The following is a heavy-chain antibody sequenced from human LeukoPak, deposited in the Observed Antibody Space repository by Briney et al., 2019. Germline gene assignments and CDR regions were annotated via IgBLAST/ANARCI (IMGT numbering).Heavy chain of an antibody. CDR3: AKVSLPIAVAGTVYFDY. CDR2: ISWNSGSI. Sequence: PGGSLRLSCAASGFTFDDYAMHWVRQAPGKGLEWVSGISWNSGSIGYADSVKGRFTISGDNAKNSLYLQMNSLRAEDTALYYCAKVSLPIAVAGTVYFDYWGQGTLVTVSS. J-gene: IGHJ4*02. V-gene: IGHV3-9*01. D-gene: IGHD6-19*01. CDR1: GFTFDDYA.